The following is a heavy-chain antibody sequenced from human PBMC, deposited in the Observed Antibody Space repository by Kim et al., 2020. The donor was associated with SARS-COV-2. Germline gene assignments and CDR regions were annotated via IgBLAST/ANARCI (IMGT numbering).Heavy chain of an antibody. J-gene: IGHJ6*02. V-gene: IGHV3-7*03. CDR1: GFTFSSYW. CDR2: IKQDGSEK. CDR3: ARDTPYSSSWYPYYYYYYGMDV. Sequence: GGSLRLSCAASGFTFSSYWMSWVRQAPGKGLEWVANIKQDGSEKYYVDSVKGRFTISRDNAKNSLYLQMNSLRAEDPAVYYCARDTPYSSSWYPYYYYYYGMDVWGQGTTVTVSS. D-gene: IGHD6-13*01.